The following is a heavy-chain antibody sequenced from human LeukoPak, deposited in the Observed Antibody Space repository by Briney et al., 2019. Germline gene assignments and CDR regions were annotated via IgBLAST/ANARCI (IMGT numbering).Heavy chain of an antibody. CDR3: AKDIPGIAAAGRRYYYHGMDV. D-gene: IGHD6-13*01. CDR1: GFTFSSYA. CDR2: ISGSGGST. J-gene: IGHJ6*02. V-gene: IGHV3-23*01. Sequence: GGSLRLSCAASGFTFSSYAMSWVRQAPGKGLEWVSAISGSGGSTYYADSVKGRFTISRDNSKNTLYLQMNSLRAEDTAVYYCAKDIPGIAAAGRRYYYHGMDVWGQGTTVTVSS.